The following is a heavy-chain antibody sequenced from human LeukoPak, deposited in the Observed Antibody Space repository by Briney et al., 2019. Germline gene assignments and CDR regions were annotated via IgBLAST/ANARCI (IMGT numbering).Heavy chain of an antibody. D-gene: IGHD2-21*02. CDR1: GYIFTKYV. CDR2: IKAGNGDT. Sequence: GASVKVSCKASGYIFTKYVVHWVRQAPGQRPEWMGWIKAGNGDTKYSQNFQDRLTIARDTSASTVYMELSSLTSEDTALYYCARDDCGDTCYSGGYWGQGTLVTVSS. V-gene: IGHV1-3*01. J-gene: IGHJ4*02. CDR3: ARDDCGDTCYSGGY.